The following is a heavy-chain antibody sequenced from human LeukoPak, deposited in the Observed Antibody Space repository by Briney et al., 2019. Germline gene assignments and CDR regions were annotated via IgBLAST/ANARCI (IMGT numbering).Heavy chain of an antibody. J-gene: IGHJ6*03. CDR2: ISWDGGST. D-gene: IGHD3-3*01. V-gene: IGHV3-43D*03. CDR3: ARATYYDFWSGHYYYMDV. Sequence: GGSLRLSCAASGFTFDDYAMHWVRQAPRKGLEWVSLISWDGGSTYYADSVKGRFTISRDNSKNSLYLQMNSLRAEDTALYYCARATYYDFWSGHYYYMDVWGKGTTVTVSS. CDR1: GFTFDDYA.